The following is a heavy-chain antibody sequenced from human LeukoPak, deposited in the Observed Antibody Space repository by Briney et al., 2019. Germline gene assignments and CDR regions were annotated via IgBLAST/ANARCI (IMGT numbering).Heavy chain of an antibody. J-gene: IGHJ6*03. CDR1: GFTFSGSA. CDR2: IRSKANSYAT. D-gene: IGHD1-26*01. CDR3: TRPEQGYSYYYMDV. Sequence: GGSLRLSCAAPGFTFSGSAMHWVRQASGKGLEWVGRIRSKANSYATAYAASVKGRFIISRDDSKNTAYLQMNNLKTEDTAVYYCTRPEQGYSYYYMDVWGKGTTVTVSS. V-gene: IGHV3-73*01.